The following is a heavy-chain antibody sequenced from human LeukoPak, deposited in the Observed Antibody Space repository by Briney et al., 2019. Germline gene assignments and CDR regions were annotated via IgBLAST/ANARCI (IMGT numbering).Heavy chain of an antibody. J-gene: IGHJ4*02. CDR1: GFTFGKYW. D-gene: IGHD3-3*01. V-gene: IGHV3-7*03. CDR2: IKLDGSEK. CDR3: ARDQYDTWSRRGNFDS. Sequence: GGSLRLSCVASGFTFGKYWMSRVRQAPGKGLEWVANIKLDGSEKNYVDSVKGRFTISRDNTKNSLYLQMNSLRAEDTAVFYCARDQYDTWSRRGNFDSWGQGTLVIVSS.